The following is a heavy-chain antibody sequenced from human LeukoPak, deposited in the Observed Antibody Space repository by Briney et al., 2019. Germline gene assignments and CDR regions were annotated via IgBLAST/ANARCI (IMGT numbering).Heavy chain of an antibody. CDR1: GYXFDTYW. D-gene: IGHD4-17*01. Sequence: GESLKISCKTSGYXFDTYWISWVRQMPGKGLEWMGNINPGDSDIRYSPTFQGQVTISVDKSTSTAYLQWSSLQATDTAMYFCARRHDYGFFFDYWGQGTLITVSS. J-gene: IGHJ4*02. V-gene: IGHV5-51*01. CDR2: INPGDSDI. CDR3: ARRHDYGFFFDY.